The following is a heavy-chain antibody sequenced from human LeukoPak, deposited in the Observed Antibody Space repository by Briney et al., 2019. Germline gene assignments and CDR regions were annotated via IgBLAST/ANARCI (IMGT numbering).Heavy chain of an antibody. CDR1: GGSISSSSYY. Sequence: SETLSLTCTVSGGSISSSSYYWGWIRQPPGKGLEWIGSIYYSGSTHYNPSLKSRVTISVDTSKNQFSLKLSSVTAADTAVYYCARPAPGYYYMDVWGKGTTVTVSS. J-gene: IGHJ6*03. CDR2: IYYSGST. D-gene: IGHD3-10*01. CDR3: ARPAPGYYYMDV. V-gene: IGHV4-39*01.